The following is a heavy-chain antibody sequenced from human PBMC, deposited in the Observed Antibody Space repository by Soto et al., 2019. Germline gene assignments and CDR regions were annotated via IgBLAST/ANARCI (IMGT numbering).Heavy chain of an antibody. V-gene: IGHV3-23*01. CDR3: AKDPAHTLAAAGEPNVSL. CDR1: GFTFSSYA. Sequence: GGSLRLSCAASGFTFSSYAMSWVRQAPGKGLEWVSAISGSGGSTYYADSVKGRFTISRDNSKNTLYLQMNSLRAEDTAVYYCAKDPAHTLAAAGEPNVSLRGQGTLVTVSS. J-gene: IGHJ4*02. CDR2: ISGSGGST. D-gene: IGHD6-13*01.